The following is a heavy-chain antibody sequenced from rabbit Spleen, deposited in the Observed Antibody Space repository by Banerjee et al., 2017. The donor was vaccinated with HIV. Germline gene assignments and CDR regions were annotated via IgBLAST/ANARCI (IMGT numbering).Heavy chain of an antibody. D-gene: IGHD8-1*01. CDR2: IFGGSSGST. Sequence: QSLEESGGDLVKPEGSLTLTCTVSGIDFSSYYCMCWVRQAPGKGLEWIACIFGGSSGSTYYASWAKGRFTISKTSSTTVTLRMTSVTAADTATYFCARDTGSSFSSYGMDLWGQGTLVTVS. CDR1: GIDFSSYYC. J-gene: IGHJ6*01. CDR3: ARDTGSSFSSYGMDL. V-gene: IGHV1S40*01.